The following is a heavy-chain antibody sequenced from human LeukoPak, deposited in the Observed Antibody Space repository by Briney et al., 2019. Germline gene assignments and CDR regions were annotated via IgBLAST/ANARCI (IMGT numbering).Heavy chain of an antibody. J-gene: IGHJ4*02. V-gene: IGHV4-61*02. Sequence: SETLSLTCTVSGDSISSGNYYWGWIRQPAGKALEWIGRFFTSGSTNYNPSFKSRVTISVDTSKNQFSLRLNSVTAADSAVYYCARDVARVGFFDSWGQGTLVTVSS. CDR2: FFTSGST. CDR3: ARDVARVGFFDS. D-gene: IGHD1-26*01. CDR1: GDSISSGNYY.